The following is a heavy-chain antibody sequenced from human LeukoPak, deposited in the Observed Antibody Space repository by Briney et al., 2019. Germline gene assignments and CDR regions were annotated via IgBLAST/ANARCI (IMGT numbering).Heavy chain of an antibody. V-gene: IGHV4-39*01. D-gene: IGHD2-15*01. CDR3: ARIVVVVVAATPDY. CDR1: GGSISSSFHY. Sequence: SETLSLTCTVSGGSISSSFHYWGWIRQPPGKGLEWIGSIYYSGSTYYNPSLKSRVTISVDTSKNQFSLNLSSVTAADTAVYFCARIVVVVVAATPDYWGQGTLVTVSS. J-gene: IGHJ4*02. CDR2: IYYSGST.